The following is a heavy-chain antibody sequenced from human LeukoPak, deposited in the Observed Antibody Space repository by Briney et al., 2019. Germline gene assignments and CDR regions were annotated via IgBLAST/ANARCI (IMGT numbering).Heavy chain of an antibody. D-gene: IGHD3-22*01. CDR3: ARVTTGGYYNC. CDR1: GGSISSGTYY. J-gene: IGHJ4*02. V-gene: IGHV4-61*02. CDR2: IYTTGST. Sequence: SQTLSLTCTVSGGSISSGTYYWTWIRQPAGKGLEWIGRIYTTGSTDYNPSLKSRVTMSTDTSKNQFSLKLSSVTAADTAVYYCARVTTGGYYNCWGQGTLVTVSS.